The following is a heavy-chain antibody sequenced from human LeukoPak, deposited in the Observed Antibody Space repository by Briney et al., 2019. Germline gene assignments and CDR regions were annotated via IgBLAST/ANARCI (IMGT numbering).Heavy chain of an antibody. Sequence: PGGSLRLSRAASGFTFSSYWMSCVRQAPGKGLEWVANIKQDGSEKYSVASVTGRFTISRDNDKTSLYLQMNCPRAEDRAVYYCARYGSWVTGPIDYWGQGTLVIVSS. V-gene: IGHV3-7*01. CDR2: IKQDGSEK. CDR1: GFTFSSYW. D-gene: IGHD1-20*01. J-gene: IGHJ4*02. CDR3: ARYGSWVTGPIDY.